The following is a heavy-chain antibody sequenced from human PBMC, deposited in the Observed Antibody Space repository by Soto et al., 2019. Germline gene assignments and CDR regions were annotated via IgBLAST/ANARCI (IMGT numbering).Heavy chain of an antibody. Sequence: GASVKVSGRAAGYAFTSCGIRWVRQAPGQGLEWMGWISAYNGNTNYAQKLQGRVTMTTDTSTSTAYMELRSLRSDDTAVYYCARVVLGYDILTGYSHGDYYYMDVWGKGTTVTVSS. CDR2: ISAYNGNT. CDR1: GYAFTSCG. V-gene: IGHV1-18*01. CDR3: ARVVLGYDILTGYSHGDYYYMDV. J-gene: IGHJ6*03. D-gene: IGHD3-9*01.